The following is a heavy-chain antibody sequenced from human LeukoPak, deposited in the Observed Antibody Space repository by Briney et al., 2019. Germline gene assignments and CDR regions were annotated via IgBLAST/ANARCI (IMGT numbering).Heavy chain of an antibody. CDR3: AKDTAAVGGHDFDY. V-gene: IGHV3-23*01. D-gene: IGHD1-26*01. CDR2: IGNNGGYI. CDR1: GFIFRNYA. J-gene: IGHJ4*02. Sequence: GGSLRLSCAAPGFIFRNYAMSCVRPAPGNGPDWDSAIGNNGGYIYYADSVKGRFTISRDNSKNTLFLLMNSLRAEDTAVYYCAKDTAAVGGHDFDYWGQGTLVTVSS.